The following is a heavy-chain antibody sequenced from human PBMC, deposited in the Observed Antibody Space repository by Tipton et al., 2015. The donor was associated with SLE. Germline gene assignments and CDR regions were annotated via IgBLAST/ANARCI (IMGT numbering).Heavy chain of an antibody. CDR3: ARSAGYGSSWAHFDY. Sequence: LRLSCTVSGGSFSSHYWSWIRQPPGKGREWIGYIYYSGSTNYNPSLKSRITISVDTSKNQFSLKLSSVTAADTAVYYCARSAGYGSSWAHFDYWGQGTLVTVSS. CDR2: IYYSGST. CDR1: GGSFSSHY. V-gene: IGHV4-59*11. D-gene: IGHD6-13*01. J-gene: IGHJ4*02.